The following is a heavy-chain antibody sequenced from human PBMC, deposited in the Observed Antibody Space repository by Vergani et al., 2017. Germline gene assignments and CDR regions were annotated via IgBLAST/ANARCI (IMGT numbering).Heavy chain of an antibody. V-gene: IGHV3-30*07. J-gene: IGHJ4*02. D-gene: IGHD5-18*01. CDR3: AKEAGYSYDLYFDY. CDR1: GFTFSSYA. Sequence: QVQLVESGGGVVQPGRSLRLSCAASGFTFSSYAMHWVRQAPGKGLEWVAVISYDGSNKYYADSVKGRFTISRDNSKNTLYLQMNSLRAEDTAVYYCAKEAGYSYDLYFDYWGQGTLVTVSS. CDR2: ISYDGSNK.